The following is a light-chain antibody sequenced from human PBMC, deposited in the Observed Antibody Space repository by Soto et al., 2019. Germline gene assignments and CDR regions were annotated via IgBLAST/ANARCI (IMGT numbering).Light chain of an antibody. CDR3: QHLGTSPPYR. V-gene: IGKV3-20*01. CDR2: AAS. CDR1: RSIDSKY. Sequence: EVVLTQFPGTLALSLGERATLSCRASRSIDSKYLVWYQQKPGQAPKLLMYAASGRGTAIPDRFTGSGSGTYFTLTISRVEPEDVAVYHCQHLGTSPPYRFGQGTKLE. J-gene: IGKJ2*03.